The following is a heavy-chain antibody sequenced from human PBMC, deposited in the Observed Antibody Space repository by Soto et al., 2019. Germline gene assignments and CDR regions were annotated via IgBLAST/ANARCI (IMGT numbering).Heavy chain of an antibody. V-gene: IGHV4-31*03. CDR1: GGTTSRGRYF. D-gene: IGHD3-3*01. J-gene: IGHJ6*02. CDR2: IYYSGST. Sequence: SEALRHTCTVSGGTTSRGRYFWSWLRQQTGKGLEWIGYIYYSGSTYYNPSLKSRVTISVDTSKNQFSLKLSSVTAADTAVYYCANYDFWSAWYVWGQGTTDTGSS. CDR3: ANYDFWSAWYV.